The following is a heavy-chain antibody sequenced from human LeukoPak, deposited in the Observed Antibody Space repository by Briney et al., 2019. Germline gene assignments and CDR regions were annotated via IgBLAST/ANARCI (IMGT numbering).Heavy chain of an antibody. CDR3: ARQGEAASFDY. Sequence: ASVKVSCKASGYTFTGAYIHWVRQAPGQGPEWMGWINSYSGGTNYAQKFQGRVTLTRDTSLGTAYMELSRLRSNDTAVYYCARQGEAASFDYWGQGTLVTVSS. J-gene: IGHJ4*02. CDR1: GYTFTGAY. V-gene: IGHV1-2*02. CDR2: INSYSGGT. D-gene: IGHD6-13*01.